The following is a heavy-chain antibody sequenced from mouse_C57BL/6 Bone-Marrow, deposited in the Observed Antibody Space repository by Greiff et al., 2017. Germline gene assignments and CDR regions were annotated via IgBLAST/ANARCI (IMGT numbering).Heavy chain of an antibody. Sequence: VQLQQPGAELVKPGASVKLSCKASGYTFTSYWMHWVKQRPGQGLEWIGMIHPNSGSTNYKEKFKSKATLTVDKSTSTAYMQLSRLTSEDSAVYYCARWLLCYYAMDYWGQGTAVTVSS. V-gene: IGHV1-64*01. D-gene: IGHD2-3*01. J-gene: IGHJ4*01. CDR1: GYTFTSYW. CDR3: ARWLLCYYAMDY. CDR2: IHPNSGST.